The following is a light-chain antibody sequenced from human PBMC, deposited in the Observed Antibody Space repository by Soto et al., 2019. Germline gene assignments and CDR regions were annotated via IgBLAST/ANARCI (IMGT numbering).Light chain of an antibody. CDR1: QTVNNN. CDR3: QQYNNWPLT. Sequence: EIVMTQSPATLSVSPGERATLSCRASQTVNNNLAWYQQKPGQAPRLLIYGSSARATGIPARFSGSGSGTEFTLTIRSLQSEDFAVYYCQQYNNWPLTLGGGTKVEIK. CDR2: GSS. J-gene: IGKJ4*01. V-gene: IGKV3-15*01.